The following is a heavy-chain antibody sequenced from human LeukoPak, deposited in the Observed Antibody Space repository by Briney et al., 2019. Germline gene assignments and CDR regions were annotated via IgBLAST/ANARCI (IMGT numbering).Heavy chain of an antibody. J-gene: IGHJ3*02. CDR2: IYPGDSDI. V-gene: IGHV5-51*01. CDR3: ARLPLGGGSPFCAFYN. Sequence: GESLKISCKGSGYSFTSYWIGWVRQMPGKGLEWMGIIYPGDSDIRYSPSFQGQVTISADKSISTANLQWSSLKASDTAMYYCARLPLGGGSPFCAFYNWGQGKKVNGSS. D-gene: IGHD3-16*01. CDR1: GYSFTSYW.